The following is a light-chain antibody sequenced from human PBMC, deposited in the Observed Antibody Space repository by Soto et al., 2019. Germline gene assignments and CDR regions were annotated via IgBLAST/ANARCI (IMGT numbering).Light chain of an antibody. CDR2: DVN. CDR1: SSDVGGYNY. J-gene: IGLJ2*01. V-gene: IGLV2-14*01. Sequence: QSVLTQPASVSGSPGQSITISCTGTSSDVGGYNYVSWYQQHPGKAPKLMIYDVNNRSSGVSNRFSGSKSGNTASLTISGLQAEDEADYYCSSYTGSSTYVVFGGGTKLTVL. CDR3: SSYTGSSTYVV.